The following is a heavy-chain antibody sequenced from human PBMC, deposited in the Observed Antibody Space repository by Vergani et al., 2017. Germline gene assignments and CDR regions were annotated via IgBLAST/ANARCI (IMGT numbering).Heavy chain of an antibody. D-gene: IGHD4-17*01. V-gene: IGHV4-61*02. Sequence: QVQLQESGPGLVKPSQTLSLTCTVSGGSISSGSYYWSWIRQPAGKGLEWIGRIYTSGSTNYNPSLKSRVTISVDTSKNQFSLKLSSVTAADTAVYYCARGDDYGDYEGYWGQGTLVTVSS. CDR2: IYTSGST. CDR3: ARGDDYGDYEGY. CDR1: GGSISSGSYY. J-gene: IGHJ4*02.